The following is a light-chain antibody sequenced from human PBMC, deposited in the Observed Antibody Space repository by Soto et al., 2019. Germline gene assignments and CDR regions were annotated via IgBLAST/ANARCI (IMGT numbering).Light chain of an antibody. Sequence: EIELTQSPATLSLSPGETATLSCRASQNVDKFLAWYQQRPGQPPRLLIFDSSTRATGIPARCSGSGSGTEFTLTISSLQSEDFVVYYCQQYDHWPTWTFGQGTKVDIK. V-gene: IGKV3-15*01. CDR1: QNVDKF. J-gene: IGKJ1*01. CDR2: DSS. CDR3: QQYDHWPTWT.